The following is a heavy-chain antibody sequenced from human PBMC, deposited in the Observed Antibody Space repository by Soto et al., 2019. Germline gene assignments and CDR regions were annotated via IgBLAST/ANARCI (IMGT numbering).Heavy chain of an antibody. CDR1: GFTFSNYW. D-gene: IGHD1-26*01. Sequence: EVQLVESGGGLVQPGGSLRLSCAASGFTFSNYWMHWVRQAPGKGLVWVSRINSDGSSTSYADSVKGRFTISRDNAKNTLDLQMNSLRAEATAVYYCARGGSLNWYFDLWGRGTLVTVSS. CDR3: ARGGSLNWYFDL. J-gene: IGHJ2*01. V-gene: IGHV3-74*01. CDR2: INSDGSST.